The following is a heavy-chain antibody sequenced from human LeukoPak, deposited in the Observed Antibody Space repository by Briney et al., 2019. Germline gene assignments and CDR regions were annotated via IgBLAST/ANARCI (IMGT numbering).Heavy chain of an antibody. V-gene: IGHV3-21*01. CDR2: ISSSSSYI. CDR1: GFTFSSYS. D-gene: IGHD2-2*01. Sequence: GGSLRLSCAASGFTFSSYSMNWVRQAPGKGLEWVSSISSSSSYIYYADSVKGRFTISRDNAKNSLYLQMNSLRAEDTAVYYCARDSVDIVVVPAAGYWGQGTLVTVSS. CDR3: ARDSVDIVVVPAAGY. J-gene: IGHJ4*02.